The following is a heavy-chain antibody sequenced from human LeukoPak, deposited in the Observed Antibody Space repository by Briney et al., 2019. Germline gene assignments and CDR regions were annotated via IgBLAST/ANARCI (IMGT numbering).Heavy chain of an antibody. CDR1: GFTFSDYY. D-gene: IGHD2-15*01. CDR3: ARDGGWFDP. V-gene: IGHV3-11*01. CDR2: FSSSGSTI. Sequence: GGSLRLSCTASGFTFSDYYMSWLRHAPGGGLEWFSYFSSSGSTIYYADSVKGRFTISRDNAKNSLYLQMNSLRAEDTAVYYCARDGGWFDPWGQGTLATVSS. J-gene: IGHJ5*02.